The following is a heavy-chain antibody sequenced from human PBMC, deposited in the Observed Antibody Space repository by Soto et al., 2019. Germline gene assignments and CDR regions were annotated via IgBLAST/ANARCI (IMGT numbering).Heavy chain of an antibody. CDR2: IIPIFGTA. Sequence: QVQLVQSGAEVKKPGSSVKVSCKASGGTFSSYAISWVRQAPGQGLEWMGGIIPIFGTANYAQKFQGRVTITADESTSTAYMELSSLRSEDTAVYYCARREGGVRANLYYYYYYGMDVWGQGTTVTVSS. V-gene: IGHV1-69*01. J-gene: IGHJ6*02. CDR3: ARREGGVRANLYYYYYYGMDV. CDR1: GGTFSSYA. D-gene: IGHD3-16*01.